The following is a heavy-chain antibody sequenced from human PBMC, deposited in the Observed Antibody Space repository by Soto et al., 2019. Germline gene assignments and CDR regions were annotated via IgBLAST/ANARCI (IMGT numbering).Heavy chain of an antibody. CDR2: INPSGGST. CDR3: ARDPTAFYDSSGQPSFDY. D-gene: IGHD3-22*01. J-gene: IGHJ4*02. V-gene: IGHV1-46*01. CDR1: GYTFTSYY. Sequence: GASVKVSCKASGYTFTSYYMHWVRQAPGQGLEWMGIINPSGGSTSYAQKFQGRVTMTRDTSTSTVYMELSSLRSEDTAVYYCARDPTAFYDSSGQPSFDYWGQGTLVTVSS.